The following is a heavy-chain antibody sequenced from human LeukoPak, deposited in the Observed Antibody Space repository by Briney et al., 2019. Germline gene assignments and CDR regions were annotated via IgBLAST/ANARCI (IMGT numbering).Heavy chain of an antibody. CDR2: VYHSGSA. D-gene: IGHD5-24*01. J-gene: IGHJ3*02. CDR3: AVGLHSGQFAFDI. Sequence: SETLSLTCAVSGYSISRGSYWGWIRQPPGKGLEWIGSVYHSGSAYYNPSLKSRVAISVDTSKNQFSLKLTSVTAADTAVYYCAVGLHSGQFAFDIWGQGTMVTVSS. CDR1: GYSISRGSY. V-gene: IGHV4-38-2*01.